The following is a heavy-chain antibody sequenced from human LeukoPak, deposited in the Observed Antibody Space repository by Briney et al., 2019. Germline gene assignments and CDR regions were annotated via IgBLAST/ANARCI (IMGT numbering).Heavy chain of an antibody. CDR2: IYYSGST. CDR1: GDSISSYY. CDR3: ARDAFSGYYYTLDY. Sequence: SETLSLTCTVSGDSISSYYWSWIRRPPGKGLERIGYIYYSGSTNYNPSLKSRVTISVDTSKNQFSLKLSSVTAADTAVYYCARDAFSGYYYTLDYWGQGTLVTVSS. J-gene: IGHJ4*02. D-gene: IGHD3-22*01. V-gene: IGHV4-59*01.